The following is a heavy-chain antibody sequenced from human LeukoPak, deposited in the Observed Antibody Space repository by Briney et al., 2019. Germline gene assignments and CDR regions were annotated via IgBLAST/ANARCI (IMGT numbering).Heavy chain of an antibody. D-gene: IGHD2-15*01. CDR2: INPSGGST. CDR1: GYTFTSYY. Sequence: ASVKVSCKASGYTFTSYYMHWVRQAPGQGLEWMRIINPSGGSTSYAQKFQGRVTMTRDMSTSTVYMELSSLRSEDTAVYYCASQLNVVVGAFDIWGQGTMVTVSS. V-gene: IGHV1-46*01. CDR3: ASQLNVVVGAFDI. J-gene: IGHJ3*02.